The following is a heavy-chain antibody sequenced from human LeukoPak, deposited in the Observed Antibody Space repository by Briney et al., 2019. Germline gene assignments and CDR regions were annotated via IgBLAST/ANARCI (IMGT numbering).Heavy chain of an antibody. CDR2: ISGSGSST. V-gene: IGHV3-23*01. J-gene: IGHJ4*02. CDR3: AKPHYGSGYNS. Sequence: GGSLRLSCAASGFTFSTYVMSWVRQAPGKGLEWVSAISGSGSSTYYADSVKGRFTISRDNSRNTLYLRMNSLRAEDTAVYHCAKPHYGSGYNSWGQGTLVTVSS. D-gene: IGHD3-3*02. CDR1: GFTFSTYV.